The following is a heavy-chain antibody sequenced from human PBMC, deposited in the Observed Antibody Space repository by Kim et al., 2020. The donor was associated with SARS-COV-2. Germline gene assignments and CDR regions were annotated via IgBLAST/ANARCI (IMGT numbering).Heavy chain of an antibody. CDR1: GGSFSGYY. CDR2: INHSGST. D-gene: IGHD1-1*01. V-gene: IGHV4-34*01. Sequence: SETLSLTCAVYGGSFSGYYWSWIRQPPGKGLEWIGEINHSGSTNYNPSLKSRVTISVDTSKNQFSLKLSSVTAADTAVFYCARGPVPFDYLGQGTLVPLS. J-gene: IGHJ4*02. CDR3: ARGPVPFDY.